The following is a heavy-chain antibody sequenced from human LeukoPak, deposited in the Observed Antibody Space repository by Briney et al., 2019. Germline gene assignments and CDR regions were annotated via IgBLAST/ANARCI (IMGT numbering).Heavy chain of an antibody. CDR2: ISNSGSSI. CDR3: GRGHWGLDY. Sequence: GSLRLSCAASGFTFSDSYMTWIRQAPGKGLGWVSYISNSGSSIYYAGSVKGRFTTSRDNAKSSLYLQMNSLRAEDTAVYYCGRGHWGLDYWGQGALVTVSS. J-gene: IGHJ4*02. CDR1: GFTFSDSY. D-gene: IGHD7-27*01. V-gene: IGHV3-11*04.